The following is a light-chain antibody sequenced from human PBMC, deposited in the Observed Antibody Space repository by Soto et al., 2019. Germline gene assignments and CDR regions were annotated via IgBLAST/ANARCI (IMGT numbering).Light chain of an antibody. V-gene: IGKV1-5*01. CDR2: GAS. CDR1: QRVSIW. J-gene: IGKJ1*01. CDR3: QQYKNYFT. Sequence: DIQMTQSPSTLSASVGDRVTFTCRASQRVSIWLAWYQQKPGKAPKLLISGASTLESCVPSRFSGSGSATEFTLTISCLQPDDFATYYCQQYKNYFTFGQGTKVQIK.